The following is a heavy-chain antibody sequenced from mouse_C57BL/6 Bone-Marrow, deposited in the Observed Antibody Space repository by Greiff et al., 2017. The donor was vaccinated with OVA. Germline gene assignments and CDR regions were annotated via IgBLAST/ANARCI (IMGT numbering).Heavy chain of an antibody. CDR3: ARRAPYWYFDV. Sequence: DVMLVESGGDLVNPLGSLKLSCAASGFTFSSYGMSWVRQTPDKRLEWVATISSGGSYTYYPDSVKGRFTISRDNAKNTLYLQMSSLKSEDTAMYYCARRAPYWYFDVWGTGTTVTVSS. CDR1: GFTFSSYG. CDR2: ISSGGSYT. D-gene: IGHD3-1*01. J-gene: IGHJ1*03. V-gene: IGHV5-6*02.